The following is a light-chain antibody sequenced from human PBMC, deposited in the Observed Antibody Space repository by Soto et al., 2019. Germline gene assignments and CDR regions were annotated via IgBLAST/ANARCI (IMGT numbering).Light chain of an antibody. CDR1: QTVSGSQ. J-gene: IGKJ1*01. V-gene: IGKV3-20*01. Sequence: EIELTQSPGTLSLSPGERATLSCRASQTVSGSQLAWYQQRPGQPPRLLIFDASRRATGIPDRFSGSGSGKDFILTISRLEPEYFAVYYCQQYGGSRWTFGQGTKVDIK. CDR3: QQYGGSRWT. CDR2: DAS.